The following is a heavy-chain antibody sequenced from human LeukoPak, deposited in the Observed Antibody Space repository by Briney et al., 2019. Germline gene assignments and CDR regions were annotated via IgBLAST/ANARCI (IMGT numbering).Heavy chain of an antibody. V-gene: IGHV1-18*01. J-gene: IGHJ6*02. CDR1: GYTFTSYG. D-gene: IGHD2-21*02. Sequence: ASVKVSCKASGYTFTSYGISWVRQAPGQGLEWMGWISAYNGNTNYAQKLQGRVTMTTDTSTSTAYMELRSLRSDDTAVYYCARDPLTVLDPGYYYYYYGMDVWGQGTTVTVSS. CDR3: ARDPLTVLDPGYYYYYYGMDV. CDR2: ISAYNGNT.